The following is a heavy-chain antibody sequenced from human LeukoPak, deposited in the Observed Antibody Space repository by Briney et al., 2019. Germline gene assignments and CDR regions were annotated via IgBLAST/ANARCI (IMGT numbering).Heavy chain of an antibody. CDR2: IKSKTDGGTT. D-gene: IGHD2-2*01. Sequence: GGSLRLSCAASGFTFSNAWMSWVRQAPGKGLEWVGRIKSKTDGGTTDYAAPVKGRFTISRDDSKNTLYLQMNSLKTEDTAVYYCITNKLGYCSSTSCWGYAFDIWGQGTMVTVSS. CDR1: GFTFSNAW. J-gene: IGHJ3*02. V-gene: IGHV3-15*01. CDR3: ITNKLGYCSSTSCWGYAFDI.